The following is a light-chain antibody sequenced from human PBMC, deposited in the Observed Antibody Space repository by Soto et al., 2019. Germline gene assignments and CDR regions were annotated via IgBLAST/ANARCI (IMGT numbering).Light chain of an antibody. CDR3: QQHYNTPRT. CDR1: QPISDY. Sequence: DIQMTQAPSSLSASVVYRVTITCRTSQPISDYLNWYQQKPGKAPTLLIYTASNLQSGVPSRFSGSGSGTHFTLTISSLQPEDFATYYCQQHYNTPRTFGQGTRWIS. J-gene: IGKJ1*01. CDR2: TAS. V-gene: IGKV1-39*01.